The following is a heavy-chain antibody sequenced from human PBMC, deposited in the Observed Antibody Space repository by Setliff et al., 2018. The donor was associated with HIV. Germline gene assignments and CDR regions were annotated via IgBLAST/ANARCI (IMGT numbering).Heavy chain of an antibody. J-gene: IGHJ4*02. CDR3: ARDPLDGDGPFDY. CDR2: INPSVGST. Sequence: ASVKVSCKASGYTFTTYYMHWVRQAPGQGLEWMAVINPSVGSTNFAQMFQGRVTMTRDTSTSTVYMELSSLRSEDTAVYYCARDPLDGDGPFDYWGQGTLVT. D-gene: IGHD7-27*01. V-gene: IGHV1-46*01. CDR1: GYTFTTYY.